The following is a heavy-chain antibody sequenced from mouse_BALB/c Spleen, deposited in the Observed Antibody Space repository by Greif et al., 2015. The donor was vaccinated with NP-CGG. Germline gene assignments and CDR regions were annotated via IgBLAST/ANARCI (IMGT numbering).Heavy chain of an antibody. CDR2: IYPGSGNT. Sequence: VQRVESGPELVKPGASVKISCKASGYTFTDYYINWVKQKPEQGLEWIGWIYPGSGNTKYNEKFKGKATLTVDTSSSTAYMQLSSLTSEDTAVYFCARRTGTEAMDYWGQGTSVTVSS. D-gene: IGHD4-1*01. J-gene: IGHJ4*01. CDR1: GYTFTDYY. V-gene: IGHV1-84*02. CDR3: ARRTGTEAMDY.